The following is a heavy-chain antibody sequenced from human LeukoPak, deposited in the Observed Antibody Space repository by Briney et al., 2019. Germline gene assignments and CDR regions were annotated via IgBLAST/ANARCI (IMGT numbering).Heavy chain of an antibody. D-gene: IGHD3-10*01. V-gene: IGHV3-23*01. J-gene: IGHJ4*02. Sequence: PGGSLRLSCAASGFAFSSYAMSWVRQAPGKGLEWVSAISGSGGSTYYADSVRGRFTISRDNSKNTLYLQMNSLRAEDTAVYYCAKDVGYYGSGSLNWGQGTLVTVSS. CDR1: GFAFSSYA. CDR3: AKDVGYYGSGSLN. CDR2: ISGSGGST.